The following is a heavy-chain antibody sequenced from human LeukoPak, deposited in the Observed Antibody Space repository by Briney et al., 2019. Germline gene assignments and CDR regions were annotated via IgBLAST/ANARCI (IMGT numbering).Heavy chain of an antibody. CDR1: GFTFSSYW. Sequence: GGSLRLSCAASGFTFSSYWMSWVRQAPGKGLEWVANIKQDGSEKYYVDSVKGRFTISRDNSKSTVYLQMSSLRPEDTAVYYCVRTNLQQLVRLGFDVWGQGTEVTVSS. V-gene: IGHV3-7*04. J-gene: IGHJ3*01. CDR2: IKQDGSEK. CDR3: VRTNLQQLVRLGFDV. D-gene: IGHD6-13*01.